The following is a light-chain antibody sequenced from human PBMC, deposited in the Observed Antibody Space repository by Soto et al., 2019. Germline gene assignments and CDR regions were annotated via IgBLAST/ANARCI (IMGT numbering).Light chain of an antibody. CDR2: ETS. J-gene: IGKJ2*01. Sequence: PGDRATLSCMASQSVRSSLAWFQQKPGQAPRLLIYETSKRAAGTPDRFSGSGSGTDFTLAIRRLEPGDFAVYYCHHYGGTPYIFGQGTKVDIK. CDR1: QSVRSS. CDR3: HHYGGTPYI. V-gene: IGKV3-20*01.